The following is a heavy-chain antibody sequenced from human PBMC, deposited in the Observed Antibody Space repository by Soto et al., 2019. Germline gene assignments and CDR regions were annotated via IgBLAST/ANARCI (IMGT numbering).Heavy chain of an antibody. D-gene: IGHD2-21*02. J-gene: IGHJ4*02. Sequence: SETLSLTCAVYGGSFSGYYWSWIRQPPGKGLEWIGEINHSGSTNYTPSLKSRVTISVDTSKNQFSLKLSSVTAADTAVYYCARGQAYCGGDCHYYFAYWGQGTLVTVSS. CDR1: GGSFSGYY. CDR3: ARGQAYCGGDCHYYFAY. CDR2: INHSGST. V-gene: IGHV4-34*01.